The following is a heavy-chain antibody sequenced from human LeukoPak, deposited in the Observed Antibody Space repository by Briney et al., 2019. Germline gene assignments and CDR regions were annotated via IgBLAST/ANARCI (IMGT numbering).Heavy chain of an antibody. CDR3: ARIMVRGRWFDP. V-gene: IGHV1-2*02. CDR2: INPNSGGT. J-gene: IGHJ5*02. CDR1: GYTFTGYY. D-gene: IGHD2-8*01. Sequence: GASVKVSCKASGYTFTGYYMHWVRQAPGQGLEWMGWINPNSGGTNYAQKLQGRVTMTTDTSTSTAYMELRSLRSDDTAVYYCARIMVRGRWFDPWGQGTLVTVSS.